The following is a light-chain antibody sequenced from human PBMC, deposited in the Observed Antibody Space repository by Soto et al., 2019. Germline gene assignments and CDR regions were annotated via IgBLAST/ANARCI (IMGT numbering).Light chain of an antibody. V-gene: IGKV2-28*01. Sequence: DIVMTQSPLSLPVTPGEAASISCRSSQSLLQSNGKNSLDWYLQKPGQSPRLLIFLGSNRASGVPDRFSGSGSGTDFTLTISRVEAEDVGIYYCIQGLQTPLTFGGGTRVE. CDR3: IQGLQTPLT. CDR2: LGS. J-gene: IGKJ4*01. CDR1: QSLLQSNGKNS.